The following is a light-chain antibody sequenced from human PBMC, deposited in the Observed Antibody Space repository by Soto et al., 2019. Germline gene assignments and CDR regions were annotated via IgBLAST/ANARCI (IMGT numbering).Light chain of an antibody. J-gene: IGKJ1*01. CDR1: QSIRSNY. CDR3: QLYGGSLPT. Sequence: EIVLTQSPGTLSLSPGERATLSCRASQSIRSNYLAWYQQKPGQAPRPLIYGASNRATGIPDRISGSGSGTDFTLTISRLAPEDFAVYYCQLYGGSLPTFGQGTQVEIK. CDR2: GAS. V-gene: IGKV3-20*01.